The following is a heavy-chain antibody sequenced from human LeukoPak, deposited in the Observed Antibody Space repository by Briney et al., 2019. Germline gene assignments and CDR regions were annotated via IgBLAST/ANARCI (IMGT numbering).Heavy chain of an antibody. CDR3: ARGGGFYDYVWGSYRFAYYFDY. CDR1: GGSFSGYY. V-gene: IGHV4-34*01. D-gene: IGHD3-16*02. CDR2: INHSGST. Sequence: PSETLSLTCAVYGGSFSGYYWSWNRQPPGKGLEWIGEINHSGSTNYNPSLKSRVTISVDTSKNQFSPKLSSVTAADTAVYYCARGGGFYDYVWGSYRFAYYFDYWGQGTLVTVSS. J-gene: IGHJ4*02.